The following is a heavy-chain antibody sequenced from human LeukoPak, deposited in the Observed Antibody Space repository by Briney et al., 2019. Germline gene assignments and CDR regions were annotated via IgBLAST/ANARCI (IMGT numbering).Heavy chain of an antibody. CDR2: IYYSGST. CDR3: ARSPRTYTSGWYISGKRDY. D-gene: IGHD6-19*01. J-gene: IGHJ4*02. CDR1: GGSISSSSYY. Sequence: PSETLSLTCTVSGGSISSSSYYWGWIRQPPGKGLEWIGSIYYSGSTYYNPSLKSRVTISVDTSKNQFSLKLSSVTAADTAVYYCARSPRTYTSGWYISGKRDYWGQGTLVTVSS. V-gene: IGHV4-39*07.